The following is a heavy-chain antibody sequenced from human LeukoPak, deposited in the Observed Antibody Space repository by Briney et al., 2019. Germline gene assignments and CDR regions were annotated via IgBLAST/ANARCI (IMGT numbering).Heavy chain of an antibody. CDR2: ISGSCGST. Sequence: GGYLRLYCAASGFILSSYAMSWFRQAPRKGLEWVSAISGSCGSTYYADSVKGRFTISRDDSKNTLYLQMNSLRAEDTAVYYCAKDTPGNYYDSSGPPRGYFQHWGQGTLVTVSS. CDR1: GFILSSYA. CDR3: AKDTPGNYYDSSGPPRGYFQH. J-gene: IGHJ1*01. V-gene: IGHV3-23*01. D-gene: IGHD3-22*01.